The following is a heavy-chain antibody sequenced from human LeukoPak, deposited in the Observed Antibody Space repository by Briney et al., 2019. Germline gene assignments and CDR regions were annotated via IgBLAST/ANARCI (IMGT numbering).Heavy chain of an antibody. V-gene: IGHV4-59*01. Sequence: SETLSLTCTVSGGSISSYYWTWFRQPPGKGLEWIGYIYYSGSTNYNPSLKSRVTISVDTSKNQLSLKLSSVTAADTAVYYCARVGRGYYMDVWGKGTTVTVSS. CDR3: ARVGRGYYMDV. CDR2: IYYSGST. CDR1: GGSISSYY. D-gene: IGHD3-16*01. J-gene: IGHJ6*03.